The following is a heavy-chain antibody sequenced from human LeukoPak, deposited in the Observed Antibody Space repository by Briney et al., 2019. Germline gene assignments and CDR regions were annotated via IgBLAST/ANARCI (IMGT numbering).Heavy chain of an antibody. Sequence: ASVKVSCKASGYTFTSYVIRWVRETPGQRRESMGSISAYNGNTNYAQKLQGRVTMTTDTSTSTAYMELRSLRSDDTAVYYCARSFDWSNWFDPWGQGTLVTVSS. CDR2: ISAYNGNT. J-gene: IGHJ5*02. V-gene: IGHV1-18*01. CDR1: GYTFTSYV. CDR3: ARSFDWSNWFDP. D-gene: IGHD3-9*01.